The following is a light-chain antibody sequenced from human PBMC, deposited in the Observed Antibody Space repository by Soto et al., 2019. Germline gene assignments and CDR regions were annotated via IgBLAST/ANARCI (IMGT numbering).Light chain of an antibody. CDR3: MQGTHWPIT. Sequence: DVVMTQSPLSLPVTLGQPASISCRSNQSLVHSDGIAYFSWFQQRPGRSPRRLIYKVSNREYGVQARFSGSGSGTDFALKISRVEAEDVGVYYCMQGTHWPITFGQGTRLEIK. V-gene: IGKV2-30*02. CDR2: KVS. CDR1: QSLVHSDGIAY. J-gene: IGKJ5*01.